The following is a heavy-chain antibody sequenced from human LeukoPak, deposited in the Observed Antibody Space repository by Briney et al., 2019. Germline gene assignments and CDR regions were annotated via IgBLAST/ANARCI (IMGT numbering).Heavy chain of an antibody. Sequence: GGSLRLSCAASGFAFSAYSMHWVRQAPGRGLDWVAIISYDGTITHYADSVKGRFTISRDNSKNTMYLQMNSLRAEDTAMYYCVGIRYFDWSSSGFWGQGTLVTVSS. J-gene: IGHJ4*02. CDR1: GFAFSAYS. D-gene: IGHD3-9*01. V-gene: IGHV3-30*04. CDR2: ISYDGTIT. CDR3: VGIRYFDWSSSGF.